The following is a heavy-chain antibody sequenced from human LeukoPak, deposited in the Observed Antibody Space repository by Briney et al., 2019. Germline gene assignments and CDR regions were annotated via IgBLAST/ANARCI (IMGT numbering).Heavy chain of an antibody. CDR2: IYTRGST. CDR3: ARSNMAAQRVLFGFDP. D-gene: IGHD6-6*01. V-gene: IGHV4-4*09. Sequence: PSETLSLTCTVSGGSISSYYWSWIRQPPGKGLEWIGYIYTRGSTNYNPSLKSRVTISVDTSKNQFSLKLSSVTAADTAMYYCARSNMAAQRVLFGFDPWGQGTLVTVSS. J-gene: IGHJ5*02. CDR1: GGSISSYY.